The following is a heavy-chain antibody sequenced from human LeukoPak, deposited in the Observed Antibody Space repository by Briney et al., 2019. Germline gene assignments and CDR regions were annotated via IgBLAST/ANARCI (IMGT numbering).Heavy chain of an antibody. V-gene: IGHV1-69*01. J-gene: IGHJ4*02. CDR2: INPIFDTP. CDR1: GGTFGTYA. D-gene: IGHD3-22*01. CDR3: ARGPESASFYDTSGYPYYFDY. Sequence: ASVKVSCKASGGTFGTYAINWVRQAPGQGLEWMGGINPIFDTPNYAQKFQARVTITADESTSTAYLELSSLRSDDTALYYCARGPESASFYDTSGYPYYFDYWGQGTLVTVSS.